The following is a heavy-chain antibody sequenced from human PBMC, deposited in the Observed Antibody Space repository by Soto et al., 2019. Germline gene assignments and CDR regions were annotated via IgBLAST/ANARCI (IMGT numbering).Heavy chain of an antibody. Sequence: SGPTLVNPTQTLTLTCTFSGFSLSTSGVGVGWIRQPPGKALDWLALIFWDDDKRYSPSLKSRLTITKDTSKNQVVLTMTNMDPVDTATYYCARTDNYDSRSVWGQGTTVTVSS. CDR3: ARTDNYDSRSV. V-gene: IGHV2-5*02. D-gene: IGHD3-22*01. CDR1: GFSLSTSGVG. CDR2: IFWDDDK. J-gene: IGHJ6*02.